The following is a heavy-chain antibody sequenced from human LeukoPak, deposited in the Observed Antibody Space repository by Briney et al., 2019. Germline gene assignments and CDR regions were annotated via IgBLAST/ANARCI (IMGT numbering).Heavy chain of an antibody. J-gene: IGHJ3*02. CDR3: ARDLDTYVVLIAYDTFDI. V-gene: IGHV3-9*01. Sequence: PGRSLRLSCAASGFTFDDYAMHWVRQAPGKGLEWVSGISWNSGSIGYADSVKGRFTISRDNAKNSLYLQMNSLRAEDTAVYYCARDLDTYVVLIAYDTFDIWGQGTMVTVSS. D-gene: IGHD2-21*01. CDR2: ISWNSGSI. CDR1: GFTFDDYA.